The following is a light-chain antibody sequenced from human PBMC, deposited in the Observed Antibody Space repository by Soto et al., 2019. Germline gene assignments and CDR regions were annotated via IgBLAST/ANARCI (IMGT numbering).Light chain of an antibody. J-gene: IGKJ1*01. CDR2: GAS. V-gene: IGKV3-15*01. Sequence: EIVMTQSPATLSVSPGGRATLSCRASQSISDTLAWYQQKPGQAPRLLIHGASTRATGFPARFSGSGSGTDFTLTIRSLHSADFAVYYCQQYNNWPWTFGQGTKVDIK. CDR1: QSISDT. CDR3: QQYNNWPWT.